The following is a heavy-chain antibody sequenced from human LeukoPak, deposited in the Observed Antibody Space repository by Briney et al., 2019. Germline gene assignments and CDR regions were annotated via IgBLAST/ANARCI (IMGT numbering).Heavy chain of an antibody. Sequence: GRSLRLSCAASGFTFDDYAMHWVRQAPGKGLEWVSGISWNSGSIGYADSVKGRFTISRDNSRTTVYLQMNSLRAEDTAVYHCAKDLPAAYFDYWGQGTLVTVSS. CDR2: ISWNSGSI. CDR1: GFTFDDYA. V-gene: IGHV3-9*01. CDR3: AKDLPAAYFDY. D-gene: IGHD2-2*01. J-gene: IGHJ4*02.